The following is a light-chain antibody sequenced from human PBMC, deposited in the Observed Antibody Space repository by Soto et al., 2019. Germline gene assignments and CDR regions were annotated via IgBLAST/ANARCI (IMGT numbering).Light chain of an antibody. V-gene: IGKV1D-13*01. CDR3: QQFNNYPHT. Sequence: AIQLTQSPSSLSASVGDRVTITYRASQDIISALAWYQQKPGKAPKLLIYDASSLESGVPSRFSGSGSGTDFTLTISSLQPEDFATYYCQQFNNYPHTFGQGTKLEIK. CDR2: DAS. J-gene: IGKJ2*01. CDR1: QDIISA.